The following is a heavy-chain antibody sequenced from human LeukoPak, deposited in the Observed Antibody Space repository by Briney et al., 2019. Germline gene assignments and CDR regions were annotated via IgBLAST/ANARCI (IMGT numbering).Heavy chain of an antibody. Sequence: PRASVKVSCKASGGTFSSYTISWVRQAPGQGLEWMGRIIPILGIANYAQKFQGRVTITADKSTSTAYMELSSLRSEDTAVYYCATLHSGSTRGYYYYGMDVWGQGTTVTVSS. D-gene: IGHD1-26*01. V-gene: IGHV1-69*02. J-gene: IGHJ6*02. CDR2: IIPILGIA. CDR3: ATLHSGSTRGYYYYGMDV. CDR1: GGTFSSYT.